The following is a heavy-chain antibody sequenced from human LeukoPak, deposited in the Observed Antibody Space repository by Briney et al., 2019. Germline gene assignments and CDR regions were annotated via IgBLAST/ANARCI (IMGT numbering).Heavy chain of an antibody. CDR2: IYYSGST. CDR3: ARNISTVANGARYNWFDP. J-gene: IGHJ5*02. CDR1: GGSISSSSYY. D-gene: IGHD4-11*01. Sequence: SEILSLTCIVSGGSISSSSYYWDWIRQSPGKGLEWIGTIYYSGSTDYNPSLKSRVTMSVETYKNQFSLRLSSVTAADTAVYYCARNISTVANGARYNWFDPWGQGTLVTVSS. V-gene: IGHV4-39*01.